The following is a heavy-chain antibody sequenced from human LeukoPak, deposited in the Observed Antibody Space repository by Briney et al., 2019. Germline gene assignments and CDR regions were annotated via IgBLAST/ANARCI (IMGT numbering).Heavy chain of an antibody. V-gene: IGHV3-23*01. CDR3: AKVSAGVVVVAAARLNYYYYYMDV. CDR2: ISGSGGST. CDR1: GFTFRSYS. D-gene: IGHD2-15*01. J-gene: IGHJ6*03. Sequence: GGSLRLSCAASGFTFRSYSMNWVRQAPGKGLEWVSAISGSGGSTYYADSVKGRFTISRDNSKNTLYLQMNSLRAEDTAVYYCAKVSAGVVVVAAARLNYYYYYMDVWGKGTTVTVSS.